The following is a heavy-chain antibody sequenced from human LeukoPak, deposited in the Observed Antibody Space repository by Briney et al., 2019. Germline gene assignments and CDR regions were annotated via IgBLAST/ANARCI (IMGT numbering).Heavy chain of an antibody. V-gene: IGHV4-39*02. Sequence: SETLSLTCIVSGGSISSISSNNYHWGWIRQPPGKGLEWIGSIYYSGSTYYNPSLKSPVTISVDTSKNQFSLKLSSVTAADTALSYCAREMGVVTAHGIDVWGQGTTVTVSS. CDR2: IYYSGST. CDR3: AREMGVVTAHGIDV. CDR1: GGSISSISSNNYH. J-gene: IGHJ6*02. D-gene: IGHD4-23*01.